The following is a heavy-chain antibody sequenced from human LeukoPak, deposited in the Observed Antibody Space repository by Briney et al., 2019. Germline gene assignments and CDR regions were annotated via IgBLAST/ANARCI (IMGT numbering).Heavy chain of an antibody. D-gene: IGHD7-27*01. CDR3: ARNWGNDY. CDR1: GFTFSSYS. J-gene: IGHJ4*02. CDR2: IKQDGSEK. V-gene: IGHV3-7*01. Sequence: GGSLRLSCAASGFTFSSYSMMWVRQAPGKGLEWVANIKQDGSEKYYVDSVKGRFTISRDNAKNSLYLQMNSLRAEDTAVYYCARNWGNDYWGQGTLVTVSS.